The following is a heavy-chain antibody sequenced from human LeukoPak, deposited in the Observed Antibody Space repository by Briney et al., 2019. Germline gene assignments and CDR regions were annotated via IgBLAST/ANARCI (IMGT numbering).Heavy chain of an antibody. D-gene: IGHD6-13*01. CDR3: TRDDSSSGLDP. J-gene: IGHJ5*02. CDR1: GASISKIEDY. V-gene: IGHV4-39*07. CDR2: IYHIGST. Sequence: PSETLSLTCTVSGASISKIEDYWGWLRQSPGKGLEWIGTIYHIGSTYYNPSLKSRVTMSVDASKNQFSLKLSSVTAADTAVYYCTRDDSSSGLDPWGQGTLVTVSS.